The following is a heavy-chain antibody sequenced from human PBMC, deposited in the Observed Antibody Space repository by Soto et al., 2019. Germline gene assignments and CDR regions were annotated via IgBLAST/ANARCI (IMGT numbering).Heavy chain of an antibody. Sequence: QVQLVESGGGVIQPGTSLSLSCGSSGFTFRSFGMYWVRQAPGKGLEWVAVVSYDGNHKYYAESVKGRVTVSRDNAKNMRYLQMNSLRGEDTALYYCAKDVGQQLVLNYGMDVWGQGTTFTVSS. V-gene: IGHV3-30*18. D-gene: IGHD6-13*01. CDR3: AKDVGQQLVLNYGMDV. CDR1: GFTFRSFG. J-gene: IGHJ6*02. CDR2: VSYDGNHK.